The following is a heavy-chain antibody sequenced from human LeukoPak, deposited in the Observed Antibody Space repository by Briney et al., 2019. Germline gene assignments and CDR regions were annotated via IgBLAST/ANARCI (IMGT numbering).Heavy chain of an antibody. CDR2: INHSGST. CDR3: AARIAAAGQIDY. J-gene: IGHJ4*02. V-gene: IGHV4-4*02. CDR1: GVSISSTYF. D-gene: IGHD6-13*01. Sequence: PSETLSLTCTVSGVSISSTYFWGWVRQPPGKGLEWIGEINHSGSTNLHPSLKSRVTISLDTSKNQFSLKLSSVTAADSAVYYCAARIAAAGQIDYWGQGTLVTVSS.